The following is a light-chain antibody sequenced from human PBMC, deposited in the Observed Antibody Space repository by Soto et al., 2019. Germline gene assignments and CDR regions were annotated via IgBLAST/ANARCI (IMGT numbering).Light chain of an antibody. CDR3: QQYDSSPPRFT. J-gene: IGKJ3*01. V-gene: IGKV3-20*01. CDR2: GAS. Sequence: EIVLTQSPGTLSLSPGERATLSCRASQSVSSSYLAWYQQKPGQAPRLLIYGASSRATGIPDRFSGSGSGTDFALTISRLEPEDFAVYYCQQYDSSPPRFTFGPGTKVD. CDR1: QSVSSSY.